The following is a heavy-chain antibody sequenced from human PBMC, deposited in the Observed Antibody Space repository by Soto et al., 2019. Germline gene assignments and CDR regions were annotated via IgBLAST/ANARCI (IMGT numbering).Heavy chain of an antibody. V-gene: IGHV4-31*03. Sequence: QVQLQESGPGLVKPSQTLSLTCTVSGGSISSGGYYWSWIRQPPGKGLEWIGYIYYSGSTYYNPSVTSRVTVSVDTFKNQSSLTLISVTAGDTAVYDCASASSSSCSGIDVWGQGTTVTVFS. J-gene: IGHJ6*02. CDR3: ASASSSSCSGIDV. CDR2: IYYSGST. D-gene: IGHD6-6*01. CDR1: GGSISSGGYY.